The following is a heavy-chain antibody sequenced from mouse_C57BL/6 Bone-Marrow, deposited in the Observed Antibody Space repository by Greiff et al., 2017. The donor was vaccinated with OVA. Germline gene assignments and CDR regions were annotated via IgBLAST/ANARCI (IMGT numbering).Heavy chain of an antibody. CDR3: TLDSSGYKFAY. D-gene: IGHD3-2*02. J-gene: IGHJ3*01. CDR1: GFNIKDDY. V-gene: IGHV14-4*01. Sequence: EVKLVESGAELVRPGASVKLSCTASGFNIKDDYMHWVKQRPEQGLEWIGWIDPENGDTEYASKFQGKATITADTSSNTAYLQLSSLTSEDTAVYYCTLDSSGYKFAYWGQGTLVTVSA. CDR2: IDPENGDT.